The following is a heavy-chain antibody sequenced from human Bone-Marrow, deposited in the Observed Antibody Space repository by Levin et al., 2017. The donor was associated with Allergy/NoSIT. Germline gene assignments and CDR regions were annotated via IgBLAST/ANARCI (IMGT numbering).Heavy chain of an antibody. CDR1: GFTFSDYY. V-gene: IGHV3-30*03. J-gene: IGHJ1*01. CDR3: ARVIGSSGSPQY. CDR2: ISHDERST. D-gene: IGHD6-19*01. Sequence: GESLKISCAASGFTFSDYYMGWIRQAPGKGLEWVAVISHDERSTYYGESVKGRFTISRDNSKNTLSLQMNSLRTDDTAVYYCARVIGSSGSPQYWGQGTPVTVSS.